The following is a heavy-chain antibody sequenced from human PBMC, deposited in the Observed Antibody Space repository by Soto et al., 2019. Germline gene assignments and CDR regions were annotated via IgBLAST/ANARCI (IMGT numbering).Heavy chain of an antibody. CDR2: ISYDGSNK. J-gene: IGHJ4*02. CDR3: ARDPPSGAADTPPPDY. D-gene: IGHD6-13*01. CDR1: GFTFSSYA. Sequence: QVQLVESGGGVVQPGRSLRLSCAASGFTFSSYAMHWVRQAPGKGLEWVAVISYDGSNKYYADSVKGRFTISRDNSKNTLYLQMNSLRAEDTAVYYCARDPPSGAADTPPPDYWGQGTLVTVSS. V-gene: IGHV3-30-3*01.